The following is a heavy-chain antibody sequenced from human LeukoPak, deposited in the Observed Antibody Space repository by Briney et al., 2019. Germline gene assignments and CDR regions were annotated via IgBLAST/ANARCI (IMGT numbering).Heavy chain of an antibody. J-gene: IGHJ4*02. CDR1: GFTFSNYA. CDR3: ANTFYDFWSGYIHY. V-gene: IGHV3-23*01. CDR2: ISGSDGST. Sequence: GGSLRLSCTASGFTFSNYAMTWVRQAPGKGLEWVSAISGSDGSTYYADSVVGRFTISRDNSKNTLYLQMNSRRAEDTAVYFCANTFYDFWSGYIHYWGQGTLVTVSS. D-gene: IGHD3-3*01.